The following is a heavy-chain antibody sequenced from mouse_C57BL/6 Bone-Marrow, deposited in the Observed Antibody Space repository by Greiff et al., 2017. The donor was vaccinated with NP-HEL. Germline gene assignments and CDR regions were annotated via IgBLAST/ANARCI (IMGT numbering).Heavy chain of an antibody. Sequence: EVMLVESGGGLVQPGGSLSLSCAASGFTFTDYYMSWVRQPPGKALEWLGFIRNTANGYTTEYSASVKGRFTISRDNSQSILYLQMNALRAEDSATYYCARGAFTTQDFDYWGQGTTLTVSS. CDR3: ARGAFTTQDFDY. V-gene: IGHV7-3*01. D-gene: IGHD2-12*01. CDR1: GFTFTDYY. J-gene: IGHJ2*01. CDR2: IRNTANGYTT.